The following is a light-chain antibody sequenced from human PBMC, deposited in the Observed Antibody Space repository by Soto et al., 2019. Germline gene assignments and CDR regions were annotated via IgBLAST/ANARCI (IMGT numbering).Light chain of an antibody. V-gene: IGKV3-15*01. CDR3: QQYNNWQT. Sequence: EIVMTQSPATLSVSPGERATLSCRASQSVSSNLARYQQKPGQAPRLLIYGASTRATGIPARFSGSGSGTEFTLTFSSLQSKDFAVYYCQQYNNWQTFGQGTKVDIK. CDR1: QSVSSN. J-gene: IGKJ1*01. CDR2: GAS.